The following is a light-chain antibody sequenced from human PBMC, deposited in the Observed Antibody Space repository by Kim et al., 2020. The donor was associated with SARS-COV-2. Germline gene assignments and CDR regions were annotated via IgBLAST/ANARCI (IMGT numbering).Light chain of an antibody. Sequence: EIVLTQSPGTLSLSPGERASLSCRASQSVASNYLAWYQQKPGQAPRLLIYDASNRATDIPERFSGSGSGTDFTLTISRLEPEDYAVYCCQQYGGSPLTFGGGTKVDIK. CDR2: DAS. CDR1: QSVASNY. V-gene: IGKV3-20*01. CDR3: QQYGGSPLT. J-gene: IGKJ4*01.